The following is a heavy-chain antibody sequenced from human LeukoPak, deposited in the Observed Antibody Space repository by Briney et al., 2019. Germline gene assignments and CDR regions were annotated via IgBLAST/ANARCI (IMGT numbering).Heavy chain of an antibody. CDR3: ARGYSTSWTYYFDY. CDR1: HGALSGYY. Sequence: LETLSLTCTVSHGALSGYYWGWIRPPPGKGLDWIGHLHFGGSTNYNPSLKSRVTISVDTSKNHFSLKLSSVTAADTAVYYCARGYSTSWTYYFDYWGQGALVTVSS. CDR2: LHFGGST. J-gene: IGHJ4*02. D-gene: IGHD6-13*01. V-gene: IGHV4-59*01.